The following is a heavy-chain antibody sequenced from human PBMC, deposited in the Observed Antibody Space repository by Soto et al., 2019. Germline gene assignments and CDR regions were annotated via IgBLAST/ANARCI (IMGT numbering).Heavy chain of an antibody. J-gene: IGHJ6*02. V-gene: IGHV3-23*01. CDR1: GFTFSTYA. Sequence: EVQLLESGGGLVQPGGSLRLSCAASGFTFSTYAMTWVRQAPGKGLEWVSGISGSGGSTFNADAVKGRFTISRDNSKNTFYLQMNNLRAEDTAVYYCANPPLPEANYNGMDVWGQGTTVTVSS. CDR2: ISGSGGST. CDR3: ANPPLPEANYNGMDV.